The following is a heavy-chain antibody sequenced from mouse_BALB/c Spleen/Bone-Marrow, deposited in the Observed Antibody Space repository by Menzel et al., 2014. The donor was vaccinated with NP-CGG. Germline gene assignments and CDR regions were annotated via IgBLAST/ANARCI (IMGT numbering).Heavy chain of an antibody. D-gene: IGHD1-2*01. CDR1: GYTFTDYV. J-gene: IGHJ2*01. V-gene: IGHV1-77*01. CDR2: IYPGSGST. Sequence: VKLVESGPELVKPGASVKMSCKASGYTFTDYVIRRVKQRTGQGLEWIGYIYPGSGSTYYNEKFKGKATLTADKSSNTAYMERSSLASEDSAVYFCARGGYGYHLDYWGQGTTLTVSS. CDR3: ARGGYGYHLDY.